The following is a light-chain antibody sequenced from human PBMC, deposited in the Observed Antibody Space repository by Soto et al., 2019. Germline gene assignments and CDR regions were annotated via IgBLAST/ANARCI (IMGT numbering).Light chain of an antibody. CDR2: EVS. CDR1: SSGVGGYNY. V-gene: IGLV2-14*01. J-gene: IGLJ2*01. Sequence: QSALTQPASVSGSPGQSITISCTGTSSGVGGYNYVSWYQQHPGKAPKLMIYEVSKRPSGVSNRFSGSKSGNTASLTISGLQAEDEADYYCSSYTSSSTRVFGGGTKLTVL. CDR3: SSYTSSSTRV.